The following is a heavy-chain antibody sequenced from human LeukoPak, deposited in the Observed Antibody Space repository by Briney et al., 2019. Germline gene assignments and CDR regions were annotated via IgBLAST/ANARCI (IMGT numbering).Heavy chain of an antibody. CDR1: GFTFSTYW. J-gene: IGHJ4*02. D-gene: IGHD3/OR15-3a*01. Sequence: QPGGSLRLSCAASGFTFSTYWMHWVRRGPGKGLVWVSQIVSDGSVTSYADSVKGRFTISRDNAKNTLYLQMNSLRAEDTAVYYCARGGTGGFDFWGQGTLVTVSS. CDR3: ARGGTGGFDF. CDR2: IVSDGSVT. V-gene: IGHV3-74*01.